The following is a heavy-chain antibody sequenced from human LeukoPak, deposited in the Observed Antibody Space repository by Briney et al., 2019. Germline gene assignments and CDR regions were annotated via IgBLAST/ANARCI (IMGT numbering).Heavy chain of an antibody. V-gene: IGHV3-23*01. CDR2: ISGSGGST. CDR3: AKDSGRGYSYGYHY. J-gene: IGHJ4*02. Sequence: GGSLRLSCAASGFTFSSHAMSWVRQAPGKGLEWVSAISGSGGSTYYADSVKGRFTISRDNSKNTLYLQMNSLRAEDTAVYYCAKDSGRGYSYGYHYWGQGTLVTVSS. CDR1: GFTFSSHA. D-gene: IGHD5-18*01.